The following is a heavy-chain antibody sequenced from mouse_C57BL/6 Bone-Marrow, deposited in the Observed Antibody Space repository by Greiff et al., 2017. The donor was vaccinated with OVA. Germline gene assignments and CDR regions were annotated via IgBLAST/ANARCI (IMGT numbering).Heavy chain of an antibody. J-gene: IGHJ1*03. CDR3: ARPTVVATEYFDV. CDR2: IYPGDGDT. Sequence: VQGVESGPELVKPGASVKISCKASGYAFSSSWMNWVKQRPGKGLEWIGRIYPGDGDTNYNGKFKGKATLTADKSSSTAYMQLSSLTSEDSAVYFCARPTVVATEYFDVWGTGTTVTVSS. CDR1: GYAFSSSW. D-gene: IGHD1-1*01. V-gene: IGHV1-82*01.